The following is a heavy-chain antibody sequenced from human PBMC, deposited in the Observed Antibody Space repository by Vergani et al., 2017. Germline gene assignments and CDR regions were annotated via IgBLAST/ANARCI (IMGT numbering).Heavy chain of an antibody. V-gene: IGHV3-23*01. CDR2: ISGSVGNI. Sequence: EVQLLESGGGLVQLGGSLRLSCAASGFTFYNYAMTWVRKAPGKGLEWVAVISGSVGNIYYADSVKGRFTISRDNSKATVSLQMNSLRAEDTAVYYCATGGYCSGGRCYRHFEFWGQGTLVTVSS. D-gene: IGHD2-15*01. J-gene: IGHJ4*02. CDR3: ATGGYCSGGRCYRHFEF. CDR1: GFTFYNYA.